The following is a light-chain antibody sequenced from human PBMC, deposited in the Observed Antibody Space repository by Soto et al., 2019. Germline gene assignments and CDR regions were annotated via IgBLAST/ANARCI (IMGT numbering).Light chain of an antibody. Sequence: EIVLTQSPATLSLSPGERATLSCRASQSVSSYFAWYQQKPGQAPRLHIYDASNRATGIPARFSGSGSGTDFTLTISSLEPEDFAVYYCQQRGNWPLTFGQGTKVEIK. V-gene: IGKV3-11*01. CDR2: DAS. J-gene: IGKJ1*01. CDR3: QQRGNWPLT. CDR1: QSVSSY.